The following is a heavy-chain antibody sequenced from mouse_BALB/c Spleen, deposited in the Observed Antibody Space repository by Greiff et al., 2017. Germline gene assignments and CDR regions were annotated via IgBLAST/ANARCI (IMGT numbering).Heavy chain of an antibody. Sequence: VKLQESGPGLVQPSQSLSITCTVSGFSLTSYGVHWVRQSPGKGLEWLGVIWSGGSTDYNAAFISRLSISKDNSKSQVFFKMNSLQANDTAIYYCARGTGSWFAYWGQGTLVTVSA. V-gene: IGHV2-2*02. CDR2: IWSGGST. D-gene: IGHD4-1*01. CDR1: GFSLTSYG. CDR3: ARGTGSWFAY. J-gene: IGHJ3*01.